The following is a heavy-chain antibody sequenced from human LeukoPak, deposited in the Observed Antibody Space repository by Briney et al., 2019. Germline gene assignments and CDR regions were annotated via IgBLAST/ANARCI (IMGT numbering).Heavy chain of an antibody. CDR1: GGTFSSYA. CDR2: IIPIFGTA. V-gene: IGHV1-69*01. J-gene: IGHJ4*02. D-gene: IGHD5-24*01. CDR3: ASGDGYNSLGYFDY. Sequence: SVEVSCKASGGTFSSYAISWVRQAPGQGLEWMGGIIPIFGTANYAQKFQGRVTITADESTSTAYMELSSLRSEDTAVYYCASGDGYNSLGYFDYWGQGTLVTVSS.